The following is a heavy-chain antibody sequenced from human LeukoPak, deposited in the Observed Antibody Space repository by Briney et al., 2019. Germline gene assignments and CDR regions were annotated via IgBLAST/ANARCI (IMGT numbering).Heavy chain of an antibody. J-gene: IGHJ4*02. CDR2: ISSSSSYI. CDR3: ARGVGYYDSSGYYQDY. Sequence: GSLRLSCAASGFTFSSYSMNWVRQAPGKGLEWVSSISSSSSYIYYADSVKGRFTISRDNAKNSLYLQMSSLRAEDTAVYYCARGVGYYDSSGYYQDYWGQGTLVTVSS. V-gene: IGHV3-21*01. CDR1: GFTFSSYS. D-gene: IGHD3-22*01.